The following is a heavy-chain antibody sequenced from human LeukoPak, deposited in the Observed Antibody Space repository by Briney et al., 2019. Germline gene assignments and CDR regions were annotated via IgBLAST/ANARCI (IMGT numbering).Heavy chain of an antibody. Sequence: GGSLRLSCAASGFTFSNYRMNWVRQAPGKGLEWVSSISSSSSYIYYADSVKGRFTISRDNAKNSLYLQMNSLRAEDTAVYYCARESWPGYYDFWSGYLSAGWFDPWGQGTLVTVSS. CDR3: ARESWPGYYDFWSGYLSAGWFDP. D-gene: IGHD3-3*01. J-gene: IGHJ5*02. CDR1: GFTFSNYR. CDR2: ISSSSSYI. V-gene: IGHV3-21*01.